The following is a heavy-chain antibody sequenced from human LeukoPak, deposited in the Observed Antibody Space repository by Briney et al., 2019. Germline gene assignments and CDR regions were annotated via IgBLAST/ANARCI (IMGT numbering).Heavy chain of an antibody. Sequence: GGSLRLSCAASRFTFSTYWMHWVRQAPGKGLVWVSRINSDGSSTDYADSVKGRFTISRDNAKNTLYLQMNSLRAEDTAVYYCAKFFTGEYVRAFDIWGQGTMVTVSS. CDR1: RFTFSTYW. CDR3: AKFFTGEYVRAFDI. D-gene: IGHD3-10*02. CDR2: INSDGSST. J-gene: IGHJ3*02. V-gene: IGHV3-74*01.